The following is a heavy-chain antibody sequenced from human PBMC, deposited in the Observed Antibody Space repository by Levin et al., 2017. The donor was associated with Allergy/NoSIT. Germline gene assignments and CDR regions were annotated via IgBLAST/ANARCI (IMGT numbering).Heavy chain of an antibody. J-gene: IGHJ4*01. D-gene: IGHD3-3*01. CDR1: GFTFSSYE. V-gene: IGHV3-48*03. Sequence: GESLKISCAASGFTFSSYEMNWVRRAPGKGLEWVSYISSTGSTIYSADSVKGRFTISRDNAKNSLYLHMNSLRAEDTAVYYCARQLGNFWSGYNYFDYWGHGTLVTVSS. CDR2: ISSTGSTI. CDR3: ARQLGNFWSGYNYFDY.